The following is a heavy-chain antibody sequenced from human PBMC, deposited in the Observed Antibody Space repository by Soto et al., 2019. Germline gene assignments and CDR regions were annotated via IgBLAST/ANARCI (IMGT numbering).Heavy chain of an antibody. J-gene: IGHJ4*02. Sequence: SETLSLTCTVSGGSITSSSYYWGWIRQPPGKGLEWIGGIYYSGSSYYNPSLKSRVTMSVDTSKNQFSLTLNSVTAADAAVYYCARRRNTVVIQAYFEHWGQGTLVTVSS. CDR1: GGSITSSSYY. V-gene: IGHV4-39*01. CDR2: IYYSGSS. D-gene: IGHD2-21*01. CDR3: ARRRNTVVIQAYFEH.